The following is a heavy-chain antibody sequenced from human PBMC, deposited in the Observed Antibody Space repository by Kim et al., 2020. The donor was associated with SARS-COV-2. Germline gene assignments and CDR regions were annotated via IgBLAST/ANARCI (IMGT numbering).Heavy chain of an antibody. D-gene: IGHD3-16*01. V-gene: IGHV3-7*03. J-gene: IGHJ6*02. CDR2: IKQDESEK. CDR3: ANLGFRYDYYNYNMNV. Sequence: GGSLRLSCAASGFSFSSYWMNWVRQAPGKGLEWVANIKQDESEKYYVDSVKGRFTISRDNAKKSLYLQMNSLRAEDTAVYYCANLGFRYDYYNYNMNVWGQGTTVTVSS. CDR1: GFSFSSYW.